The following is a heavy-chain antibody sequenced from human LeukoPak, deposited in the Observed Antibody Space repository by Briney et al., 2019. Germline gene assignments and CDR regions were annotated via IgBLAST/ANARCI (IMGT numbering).Heavy chain of an antibody. CDR1: GGSVSSGSYY. CDR2: IYYGGST. Sequence: PSETLSLTCTVSGGSVSSGSYYWSWIRQPPGKGLEWIGYIYYGGSTNYNPSLKSRVTISVDTSKNQFSLKLSSVTAADTAVYYCARGDTMVRGVISYWGQGTLVTVSS. CDR3: ARGDTMVRGVISY. D-gene: IGHD3-10*01. J-gene: IGHJ4*02. V-gene: IGHV4-61*01.